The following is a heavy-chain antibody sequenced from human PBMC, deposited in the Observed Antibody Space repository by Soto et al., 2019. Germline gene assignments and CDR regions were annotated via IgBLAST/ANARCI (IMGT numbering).Heavy chain of an antibody. V-gene: IGHV3-33*01. CDR1: GFTFSSYG. CDR2: IWYDGSNT. J-gene: IGHJ5*02. D-gene: IGHD2-8*01. Sequence: LRLSCAASGFTFSSYGMHWVRQAPGKGLEWVAVIWYDGSNTYYADSVKGRFTISRDKSKNTLYLQMNSLRAEATAVYYCARDAYEHPGRWFGAWGQGTLVTASS. CDR3: ARDAYEHPGRWFGA.